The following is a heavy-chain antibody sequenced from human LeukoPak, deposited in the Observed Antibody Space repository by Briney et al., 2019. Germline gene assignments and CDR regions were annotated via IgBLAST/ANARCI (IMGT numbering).Heavy chain of an antibody. D-gene: IGHD5-18*01. CDR3: ARGRYTYGNAFDY. Sequence: SEALSLTCTVSGGSISSGSYYWSWIRQPSGKGLERIGRIYTSGSTNYNPSLKSRVTISVDTSKNQFSLKLSSVTAADTAVYYCARGRYTYGNAFDYWGQGTLVTVSS. CDR1: GGSISSGSYY. V-gene: IGHV4-61*02. J-gene: IGHJ4*02. CDR2: IYTSGST.